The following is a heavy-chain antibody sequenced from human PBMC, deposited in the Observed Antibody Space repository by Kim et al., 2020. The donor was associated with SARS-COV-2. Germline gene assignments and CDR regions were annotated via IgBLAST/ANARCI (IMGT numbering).Heavy chain of an antibody. CDR3: ARVRPRSGSYLREWHYFDY. CDR1: GYTFTSYG. CDR2: ISAYNGNT. D-gene: IGHD1-26*01. J-gene: IGHJ4*02. Sequence: ASVKVSCKASGYTFTSYGISWVRQAPGQGLEWMGWISAYNGNTNYAQKLQGRVTMTTDTSTSTAYMELRSLRSDDTAVYYCARVRPRSGSYLREWHYFDYWGQGTLVTVSS. V-gene: IGHV1-18*01.